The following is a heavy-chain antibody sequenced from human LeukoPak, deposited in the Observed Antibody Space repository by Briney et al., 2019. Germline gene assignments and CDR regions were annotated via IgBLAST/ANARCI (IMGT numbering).Heavy chain of an antibody. CDR1: GFTFSTYS. V-gene: IGHV3-48*02. Sequence: GGSLRLSCAASGFTFSTYSMNWVRQAPGRGLEWVSYISSSSSSINYADSVKGRFTISRDNAKNSLYLQMNSLRDEDTAVYYCAKDRVILWFGDFDYWGQGTLVTVSS. CDR3: AKDRVILWFGDFDY. J-gene: IGHJ4*02. D-gene: IGHD2-21*01. CDR2: ISSSSSSI.